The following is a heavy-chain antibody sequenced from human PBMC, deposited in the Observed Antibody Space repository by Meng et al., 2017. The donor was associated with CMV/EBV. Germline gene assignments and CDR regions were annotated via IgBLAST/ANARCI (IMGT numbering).Heavy chain of an antibody. D-gene: IGHD5-24*01. V-gene: IGHV3-7*01. CDR1: GFTFSSYW. J-gene: IGHJ4*02. CDR2: IKQDGSEK. Sequence: GSLRLSCAASGFTFSSYWMSWVRQAPGKGLEWVANIKQDGSEKYYVDSVKGRFTISRDNAKNSLYLQMNSLRAEDTAVYYCALIGEMATIDYWGQGTLVTVSS. CDR3: ALIGEMATIDY.